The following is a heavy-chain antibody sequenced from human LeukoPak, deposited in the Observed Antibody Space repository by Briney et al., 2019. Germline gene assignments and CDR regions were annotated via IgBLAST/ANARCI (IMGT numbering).Heavy chain of an antibody. V-gene: IGHV3-9*01. CDR1: GFTFDDYA. CDR2: ISWNSGSI. CDR3: ARGGSRWGAFDY. D-gene: IGHD1-26*01. J-gene: IGHJ4*02. Sequence: GRSLRLSCAASGFTFDDYAMHWVRQAPGKGLEWVSGISWNSGSIGYADSVKGRFTISRDNAKNSLYLQMNSLRAEDTAVYYCARGGSRWGAFDYWGQGTLVTVSS.